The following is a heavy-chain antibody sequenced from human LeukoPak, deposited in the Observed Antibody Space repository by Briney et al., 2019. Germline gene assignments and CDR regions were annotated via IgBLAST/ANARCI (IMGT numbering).Heavy chain of an antibody. V-gene: IGHV4-4*07. J-gene: IGHJ5*02. CDR3: ARGIMASSSGWYQKTQNWFDP. Sequence: SETLSLTCTVSGGSISSYYWSWIRQPAGKGLEWIGRIYTSGSTNYNPSLKSRVTMSVDTSKNQFSLKLSSVTAADMAVYYCARGIMASSSGWYQKTQNWFDPWGQGTLVTVSS. CDR1: GGSISSYY. D-gene: IGHD6-19*01. CDR2: IYTSGST.